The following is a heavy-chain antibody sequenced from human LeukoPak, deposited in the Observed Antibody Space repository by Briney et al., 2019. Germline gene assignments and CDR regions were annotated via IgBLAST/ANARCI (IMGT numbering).Heavy chain of an antibody. CDR2: MNPNSGNT. Sequence: ASVKVSCKASGYTFTNYDINWVRQATGQGLELMGYMNPNSGNTGYAQKFQDRVTITSDTSISTAYMELSSLRSDDTAVYYCARGSGYDLPLDNWGQGTLVTVSS. J-gene: IGHJ4*02. CDR1: GYTFTNYD. D-gene: IGHD5-12*01. V-gene: IGHV1-8*03. CDR3: ARGSGYDLPLDN.